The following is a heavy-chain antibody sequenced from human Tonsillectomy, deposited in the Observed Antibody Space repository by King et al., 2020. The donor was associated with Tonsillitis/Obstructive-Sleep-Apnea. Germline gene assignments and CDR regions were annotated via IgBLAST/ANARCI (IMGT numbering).Heavy chain of an antibody. CDR1: GGSVSSGRYY. Sequence: LQLQESGPGLVKPSETLSLTCTVSGGSVSSGRYYWSWSRQPPGKGLEWIGYIYYSGSTNYNPSLKIRVTISVDTSKNQFSLQRSSVTAADTAVYYCARDGRDSSGYYYEDSNWFDPWGQGTLVTVSS. J-gene: IGHJ5*02. CDR2: IYYSGST. CDR3: ARDGRDSSGYYYEDSNWFDP. D-gene: IGHD3-22*01. V-gene: IGHV4-61*01.